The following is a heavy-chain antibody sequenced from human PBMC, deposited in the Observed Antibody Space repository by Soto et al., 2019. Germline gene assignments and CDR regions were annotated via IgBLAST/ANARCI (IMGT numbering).Heavy chain of an antibody. Sequence: GGSLRLCCEVSGCTCSAYGMHWVRQAPGKGLEWVAAISHDGTNKNYGDSVKGRFTISRDNSKKTLYLQMNSLRPEDTALYYCAKDEYYYSRSGYYIFDSWGQGTLVTVSS. J-gene: IGHJ4*02. CDR2: ISHDGTNK. V-gene: IGHV3-30*18. CDR3: AKDEYYYSRSGYYIFDS. CDR1: GCTCSAYG. D-gene: IGHD3-22*01.